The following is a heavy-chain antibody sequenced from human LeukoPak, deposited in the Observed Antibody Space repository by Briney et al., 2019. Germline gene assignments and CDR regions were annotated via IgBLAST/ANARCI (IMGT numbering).Heavy chain of an antibody. J-gene: IGHJ4*02. V-gene: IGHV4-59*01. CDR3: ARVDYTTSSPYLLPDS. D-gene: IGHD6-6*01. CDR1: GGSIIGYY. CDR2: IYYSGST. Sequence: SETLSLTCTVSGGSIIGYYWSWIRQPPGEGLEWIGYIYYSGSTNYNPSLKSRVTISVDTSKNQLSLRLTSMTAADTAVYYCARVDYTTSSPYLLPDSWGQGTLVTVSS.